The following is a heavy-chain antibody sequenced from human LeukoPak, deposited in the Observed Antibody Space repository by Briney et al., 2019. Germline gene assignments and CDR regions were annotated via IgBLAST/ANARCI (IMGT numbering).Heavy chain of an antibody. J-gene: IGHJ6*02. CDR3: ARDRPRYCSSTSCYTDYYYYGMDV. V-gene: IGHV4-30-4*01. CDR1: GGSISSGDYY. Sequence: SQTLSLTCTVSGGSISSGDYYWSWIRQPPGKGLEWIGYIYYRGSTNYNPSLKSRVTISVDTSKNQFSLKLSSVTAADTAVYYCARDRPRYCSSTSCYTDYYYYGMDVWGQGTTVTVSS. CDR2: IYYRGST. D-gene: IGHD2-2*02.